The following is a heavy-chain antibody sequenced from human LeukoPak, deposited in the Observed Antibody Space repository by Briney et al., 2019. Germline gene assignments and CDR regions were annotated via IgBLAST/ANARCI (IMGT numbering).Heavy chain of an antibody. CDR1: GGSISSGSYY. D-gene: IGHD3-22*01. Sequence: PSETLSLTCTVSGGSISSGSYYWSWIRQPPGKGLEWIGYIYYSGSTNYNPSLKSRVTISVDTSKNQFSLKLSSVTAADTAVYYCARGTDSSGYFDYWGQGTLVTVSS. J-gene: IGHJ4*02. CDR2: IYYSGST. CDR3: ARGTDSSGYFDY. V-gene: IGHV4-61*01.